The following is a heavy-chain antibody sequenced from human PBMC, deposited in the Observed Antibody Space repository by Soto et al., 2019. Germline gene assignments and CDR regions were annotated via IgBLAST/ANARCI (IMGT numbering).Heavy chain of an antibody. Sequence: GASVKVSCKASGYTFTGYYMHWVRQAPGQGLEWMGWINPNSGGTNYAQKFQGWVTMTRDTSISTAYMELSRLRSDDTAVYYCARDTRTLRYFDWFSPQITNDAFDSWGPGTMVTVSS. CDR3: ARDTRTLRYFDWFSPQITNDAFDS. J-gene: IGHJ3*02. CDR1: GYTFTGYY. CDR2: INPNSGGT. D-gene: IGHD3-9*01. V-gene: IGHV1-2*04.